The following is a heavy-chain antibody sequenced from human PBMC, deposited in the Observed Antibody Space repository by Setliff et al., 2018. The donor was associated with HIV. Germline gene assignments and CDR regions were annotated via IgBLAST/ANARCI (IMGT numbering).Heavy chain of an antibody. CDR2: IYTSGTT. CDR3: AIGDEYPGVFQS. CDR1: GDSISGYF. D-gene: IGHD2-2*01. Sequence: SETLSLTCTVSGDSISGYFWSWIRQTPGKGLEWIGSIYTSGTTNYNPSLEGRITTSVDLSKNHFSLNLHSVTAADTAVYYCAIGDEYPGVFQSWGQGKVVTVSS. V-gene: IGHV4-4*09. J-gene: IGHJ5*02.